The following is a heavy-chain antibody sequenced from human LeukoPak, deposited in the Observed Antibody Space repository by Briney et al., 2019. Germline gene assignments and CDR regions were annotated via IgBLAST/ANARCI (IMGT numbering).Heavy chain of an antibody. D-gene: IGHD3-22*01. CDR2: ISSYSTYI. CDR3: ARDSFAGYDSSGYSSYDY. CDR1: GFSFSDYS. V-gene: IGHV3-21*01. Sequence: PGGSLRLSCAAPGFSFSDYSMTSVRQARGKGLEWVSFISSYSTYIYYADSLKGRFTISRDNAKNSLYLQMNSLRAEDTAVYYCARDSFAGYDSSGYSSYDYWGQGTLVTVSS. J-gene: IGHJ4*02.